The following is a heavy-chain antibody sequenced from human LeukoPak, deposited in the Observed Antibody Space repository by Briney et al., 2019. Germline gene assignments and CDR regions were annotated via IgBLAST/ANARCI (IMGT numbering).Heavy chain of an antibody. J-gene: IGHJ4*02. CDR2: IKSKTDGGTT. Sequence: GGSLRLSCAASGFTFSKAWMSWVRQAPGKGLEWVGRIKSKTDGGTTDYAAPVKGRFTISRDDSKNTLYLQMNSLKTEDTAAYYCTTDRYWGGLDYWGQGTLVTVSS. D-gene: IGHD2-15*01. CDR1: GFTFSKAW. V-gene: IGHV3-15*01. CDR3: TTDRYWGGLDY.